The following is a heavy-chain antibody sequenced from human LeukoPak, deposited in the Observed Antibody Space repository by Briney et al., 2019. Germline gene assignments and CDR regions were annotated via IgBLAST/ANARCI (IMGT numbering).Heavy chain of an antibody. V-gene: IGHV4-59*01. Sequence: SETLPLTCTVSGGPISTYYWSWIRQPPGKRLEWIGYVSYSGGTNYNPSLKSRVTISVDTSKNQFSLKLTSVTAADTALYYCARADDRSGYFGGRFDSWGQGTLVTVSS. D-gene: IGHD3-22*01. J-gene: IGHJ5*01. CDR1: GGPISTYY. CDR3: ARADDRSGYFGGRFDS. CDR2: VSYSGGT.